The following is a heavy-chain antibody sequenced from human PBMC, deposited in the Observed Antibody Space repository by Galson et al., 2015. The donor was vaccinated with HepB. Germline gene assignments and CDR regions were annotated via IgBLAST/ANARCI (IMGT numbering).Heavy chain of an antibody. CDR3: AREVLRGGMSCAFDI. V-gene: IGHV3-7*01. D-gene: IGHD3-16*01. CDR1: GFTFSSYW. J-gene: IGHJ3*02. CDR2: IKQDGSEK. Sequence: SLRLSCAASGFTFSSYWMSWVRQAPGKGLEWVANIKQDGSEKYYVDSVKGRFTISRDNAKNSLYLQMNSLRAEDTAVYYCAREVLRGGMSCAFDIWGQGTMVTVSS.